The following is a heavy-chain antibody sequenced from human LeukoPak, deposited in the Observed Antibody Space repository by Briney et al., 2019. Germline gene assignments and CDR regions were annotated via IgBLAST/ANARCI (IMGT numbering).Heavy chain of an antibody. Sequence: SETLSLTCTVSGGSVSSGSYYWSWIRQPPGKGLEWIGYIYYSGSTNYNPSLKSRVTISVDTSKNQFSLKLSSVTAADTAVYYCARHPEGMDVWGQGTTVTVSS. CDR1: GGSVSSGSYY. CDR3: ARHPEGMDV. V-gene: IGHV4-61*01. CDR2: IYYSGST. J-gene: IGHJ6*02.